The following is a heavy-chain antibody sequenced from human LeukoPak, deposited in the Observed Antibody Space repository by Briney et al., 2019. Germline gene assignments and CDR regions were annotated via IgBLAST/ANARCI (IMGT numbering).Heavy chain of an antibody. CDR1: GYRFTSYW. Sequence: GESLKISCKGSGYRFTSYWIGWVRQMPGKGLEWMGIIDPGDSDTRYSPSFQGQVTISADKSISTAYLQWRSLKASDTAMYYCATTGRENSDTSGAFDYWGQGTLVTVSS. V-gene: IGHV5-51*01. D-gene: IGHD3-22*01. J-gene: IGHJ4*02. CDR2: IDPGDSDT. CDR3: ATTGRENSDTSGAFDY.